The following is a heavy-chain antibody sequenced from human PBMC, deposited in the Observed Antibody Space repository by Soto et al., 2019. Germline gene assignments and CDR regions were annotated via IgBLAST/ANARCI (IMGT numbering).Heavy chain of an antibody. Sequence: GESLKISCMGSGYKVSTWHNFTSYWIAWVRQMPGKGLEWMGIIYPGDSDTRCSPSFQGQVTISADKSISTAYLQWSSLKASDTAMYYCARRGYCSSTSCQGYYYGMDVWGQGTTVTVSS. D-gene: IGHD2-2*01. V-gene: IGHV5-51*01. CDR3: ARRGYCSSTSCQGYYYGMDV. J-gene: IGHJ6*02. CDR1: GYKVSTWHNFTSYW. CDR2: IYPGDSDT.